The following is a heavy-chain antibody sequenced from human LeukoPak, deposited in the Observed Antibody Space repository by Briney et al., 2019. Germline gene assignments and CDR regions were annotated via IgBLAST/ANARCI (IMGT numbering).Heavy chain of an antibody. V-gene: IGHV3-21*01. CDR2: ISSSGSYI. CDR3: ARSLIADGAFDI. J-gene: IGHJ3*02. CDR1: GFTSTSYT. Sequence: GGSLRLSCAASGFTSTSYTMNWVRQAPGKGLEWVSDISSSGSYIDYADSAKGRFTISRDNAKNSLFLHMNSLRAEDTAVYYCARSLIADGAFDIWGQGTMVTVSS. D-gene: IGHD2-21*01.